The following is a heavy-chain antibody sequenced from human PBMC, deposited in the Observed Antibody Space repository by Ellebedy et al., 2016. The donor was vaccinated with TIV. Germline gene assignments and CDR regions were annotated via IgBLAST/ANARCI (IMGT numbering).Heavy chain of an antibody. Sequence: SETLSLTXTVSGGSISSYYWSWIRQPAGKGLEWIGRIYTSGSTNYNPSLKSRVTMSVDTSKNQFSLKLSSVTAADTAVYYCAKEGDILTGYQHDYWGQGTLVTVSS. CDR3: AKEGDILTGYQHDY. CDR2: IYTSGST. V-gene: IGHV4-4*07. J-gene: IGHJ4*02. D-gene: IGHD3-9*01. CDR1: GGSISSYY.